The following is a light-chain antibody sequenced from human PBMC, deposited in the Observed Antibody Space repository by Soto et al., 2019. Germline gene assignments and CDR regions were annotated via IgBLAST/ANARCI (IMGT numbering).Light chain of an antibody. Sequence: EIVLTQSPGPLSLSPGERATLSCRASQTVGNIYLGWYQQKPGQSRRLIISGTSNRATGIPDRFSGSGSGTDFTLTISRLAPEDVAVYYCQQYGTIPFTFGPGTKVDI. CDR2: GTS. J-gene: IGKJ3*01. V-gene: IGKV3-20*01. CDR1: QTVGNIY. CDR3: QQYGTIPFT.